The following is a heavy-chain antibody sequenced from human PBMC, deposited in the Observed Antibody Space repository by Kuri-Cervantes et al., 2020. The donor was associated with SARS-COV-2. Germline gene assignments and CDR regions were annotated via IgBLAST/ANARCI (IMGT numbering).Heavy chain of an antibody. CDR1: GFTFSVYD. D-gene: IGHD2-2*02. CDR2: IGTSGDT. CDR3: ARDWAGYCSSTSCYSYYYYGMDV. J-gene: IGHJ6*02. V-gene: IGHV3-13*01. Sequence: GESLKISCAASGFTFSVYDMHWVRQATGKGLEWVSAIGTSGDTYYPGSVKGRFTISRENAKNSLYLQMNSLRAEDTAVYYCARDWAGYCSSTSCYSYYYYGMDVWGQGTTVTVSS.